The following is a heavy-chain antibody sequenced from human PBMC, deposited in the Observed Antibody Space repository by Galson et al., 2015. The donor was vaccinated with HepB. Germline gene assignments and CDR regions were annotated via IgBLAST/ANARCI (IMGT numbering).Heavy chain of an antibody. V-gene: IGHV4-39*01. CDR2: IYYSGST. J-gene: IGHJ4*02. D-gene: IGHD1-26*01. CDR1: GGPISSSSYY. CDR3: ARHLRIVGATGGVDY. Sequence: ETLSLTCTVSGGPISSSSYYWGWIRQPPGKGLEWIGSIYYSGSTYYNPSLKSRVTVSVDTSKNQFSLKLSSVTAADTAVYYCARHLRIVGATGGVDYWGQGTLVTVSS.